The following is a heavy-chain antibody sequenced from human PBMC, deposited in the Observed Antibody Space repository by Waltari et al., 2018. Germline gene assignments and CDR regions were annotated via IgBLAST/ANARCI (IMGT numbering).Heavy chain of an antibody. D-gene: IGHD3-10*01. V-gene: IGHV1-69*14. J-gene: IGHJ5*02. CDR2: ICPIFGTA. Sequence: QVQLVQSGAEVKKPGSSVKVSCKASGGTFSSYAISWVRQAPGQGLEWMEGICPIFGTANYAQKCQGRVTITADNATSTADMELSSRRCEDTAVYYCARGKGHGSGSESYNWFDPWGQGTLVTVSS. CDR1: GGTFSSYA. CDR3: ARGKGHGSGSESYNWFDP.